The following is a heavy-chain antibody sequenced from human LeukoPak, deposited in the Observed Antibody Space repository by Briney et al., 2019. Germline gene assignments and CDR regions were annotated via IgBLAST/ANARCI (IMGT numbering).Heavy chain of an antibody. J-gene: IGHJ4*02. CDR2: ISGTGDSI. D-gene: IGHD6-19*01. Sequence: PGGSLRLSCAASGFTFSSYSMNWVRRAPGKGLEWVSGISGTGDSIYYVDSVQGRYTISRDNSKNMVYLQMNSLRAEDTAVYFCAKDAIVRIAVARSLDYWGQGTRVTVSS. CDR1: GFTFSSYS. CDR3: AKDAIVRIAVARSLDY. V-gene: IGHV3-23*01.